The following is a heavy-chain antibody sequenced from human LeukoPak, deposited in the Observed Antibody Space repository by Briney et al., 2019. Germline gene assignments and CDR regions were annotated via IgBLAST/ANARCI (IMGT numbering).Heavy chain of an antibody. V-gene: IGHV1-8*01. Sequence: ASVKASCKASGYTFTSYDINWVRQATGQGLEWMGWMNPNSGNTGYAQKFQGRVTMTRNTSISTAYMELSSLRSEDTAVYYCAREVDSSGWYVQDYWGQGTLVTVSS. CDR3: AREVDSSGWYVQDY. CDR2: MNPNSGNT. J-gene: IGHJ4*02. CDR1: GYTFTSYD. D-gene: IGHD6-19*01.